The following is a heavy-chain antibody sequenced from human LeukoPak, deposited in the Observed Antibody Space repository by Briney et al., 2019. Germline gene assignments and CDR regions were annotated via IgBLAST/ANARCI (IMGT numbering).Heavy chain of an antibody. CDR2: IYSTGAYT. CDR1: GFIFSNYA. J-gene: IGHJ4*02. CDR3: AKGSAAGRPYSFDY. Sequence: PVGSLRLSCAASGFIFSNYAMSWVRQAPGKGLEWVSAIYSTGAYTLYADSVKGRFTISKDSSKTILYLQMNSLRAEDAAVYFCAKGSAAGRPYSFDYWGQGTLVTVSS. V-gene: IGHV3-23*01. D-gene: IGHD6-25*01.